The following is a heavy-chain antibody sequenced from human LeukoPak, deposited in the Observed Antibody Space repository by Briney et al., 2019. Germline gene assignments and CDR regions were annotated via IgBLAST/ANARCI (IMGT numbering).Heavy chain of an antibody. CDR3: ARDRQYWEPLDY. Sequence: GSLRLSCAASGLTVSRNYMSWVRQAPGKGLESVSVIYSGGSTYYADSVKGRFTISRDNSKNSLYLQMNSLRAEDTAVYYCARDRQYWEPLDYWGQGTLVTVSS. V-gene: IGHV3-53*01. J-gene: IGHJ4*02. CDR1: GLTVSRNY. CDR2: IYSGGST. D-gene: IGHD1-26*01.